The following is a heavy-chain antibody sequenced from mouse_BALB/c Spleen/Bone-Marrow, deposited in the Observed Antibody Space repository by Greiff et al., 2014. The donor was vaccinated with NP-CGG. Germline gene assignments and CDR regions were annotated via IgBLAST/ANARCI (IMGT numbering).Heavy chain of an antibody. CDR2: INPNNGGT. V-gene: IGHV1-18*01. Sequence: VHVKQSGPELVKPGASVKIPCKASGYTFTDYNMDWVKQSHGKSLEWIGDINPNNGGTIYNQKFKGKATLTVDKSSSTAYMELRSQTSEDTAVYYCARGDGYYARFAYWGQGTLVTVSA. CDR1: GYTFTDYN. CDR3: ARGDGYYARFAY. D-gene: IGHD2-3*01. J-gene: IGHJ3*01.